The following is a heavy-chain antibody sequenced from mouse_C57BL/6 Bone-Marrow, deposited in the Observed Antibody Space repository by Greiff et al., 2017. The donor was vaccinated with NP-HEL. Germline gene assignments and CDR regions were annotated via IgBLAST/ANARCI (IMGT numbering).Heavy chain of an antibody. CDR1: GYTFTSYW. CDR2: IHPSDSDT. CDR3: AIRGLYYGNYYAMDY. J-gene: IGHJ4*01. V-gene: IGHV1-74*01. D-gene: IGHD2-1*01. Sequence: QVQLQQPGAELVKPGASVKVSCKASGYTFTSYWMHWVKQRPGQGLEWIGRIHPSDSDTNYNQKFKGKATLTVDKSSSAAYMQLSSLTSEDSEVYYCAIRGLYYGNYYAMDYWGQGTSVTVSS.